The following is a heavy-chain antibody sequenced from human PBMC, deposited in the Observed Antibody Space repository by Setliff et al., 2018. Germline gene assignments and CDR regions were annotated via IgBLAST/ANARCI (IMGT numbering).Heavy chain of an antibody. CDR1: GGSISSGSYY. CDR3: ARDNTILGATDH. V-gene: IGHV4-61*02. D-gene: IGHD1-26*01. Sequence: SETLSLTCAVSGGSISSGSYYWSWIRQPAGKGLEWVGRLHTSGSTNYNPSLKSRVTISVDTSTNQFSLRLTSLTAADTAVYFCARDNTILGATDHWGQGTLVTVS. J-gene: IGHJ5*02. CDR2: LHTSGST.